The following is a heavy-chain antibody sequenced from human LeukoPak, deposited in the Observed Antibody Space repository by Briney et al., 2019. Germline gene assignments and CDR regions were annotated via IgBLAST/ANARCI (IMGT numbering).Heavy chain of an antibody. CDR1: GFTFSSYG. CDR2: IRYDGSNK. V-gene: IGHV3-30*02. Sequence: GGSLRLSCAASGFTFSSYGMHWVRQAPGKGLEWVAFIRYDGSNKYYADSVKGRFTISRDNSKNTLYLQMNSLRAEDTAVYYCAKIPRFRSAQAYYMDVWGKGTTVTVSS. D-gene: IGHD3-3*01. CDR3: AKIPRFRSAQAYYMDV. J-gene: IGHJ6*03.